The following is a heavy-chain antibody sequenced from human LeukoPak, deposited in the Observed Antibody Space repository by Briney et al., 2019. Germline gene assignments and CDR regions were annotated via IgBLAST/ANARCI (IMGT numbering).Heavy chain of an antibody. J-gene: IGHJ4*02. Sequence: SETLSLTCTVSGGSISSYYWSWTRQPPGKGLEWIGYIYYSGSTNYNPSLKSRVTISVDTSKNQFSLKLSSVTAADTAVYYCARADYDLPIDYWGQGTLVTVSS. D-gene: IGHD3-3*01. CDR3: ARADYDLPIDY. CDR2: IYYSGST. CDR1: GGSISSYY. V-gene: IGHV4-59*01.